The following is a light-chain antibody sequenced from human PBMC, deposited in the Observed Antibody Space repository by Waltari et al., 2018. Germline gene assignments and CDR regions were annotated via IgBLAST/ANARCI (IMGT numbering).Light chain of an antibody. CDR2: WAS. Sequence: DIVMTQSPDSLAVSLGERASITCKSSQSVLERSNSKNSLAWYQQKPGQRPKLLIYWASTRKSGVPDRFSGSGSGTDFTLIINSLQAEDVAVYFCQQYSTSLPTFGPGTRVDL. CDR1: QSVLERSNSKNS. CDR3: QQYSTSLPT. V-gene: IGKV4-1*01. J-gene: IGKJ3*01.